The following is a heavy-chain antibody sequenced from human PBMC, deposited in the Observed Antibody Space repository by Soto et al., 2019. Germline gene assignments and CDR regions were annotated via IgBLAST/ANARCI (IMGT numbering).Heavy chain of an antibody. J-gene: IGHJ6*03. CDR3: ARDLYDGDYPSGYMDV. CDR2: IWYDGSNK. Sequence: QVQLVESGGGVVQPGRSLRLSCAASGFTFSSYGMHWVRQAPGKGLEWVAVIWYDGSNKYYADSMKGRFTISRDNSKNTLYLQMNSLRAEDTAVYYCARDLYDGDYPSGYMDVWGKGTTVTVSS. V-gene: IGHV3-33*01. D-gene: IGHD4-17*01. CDR1: GFTFSSYG.